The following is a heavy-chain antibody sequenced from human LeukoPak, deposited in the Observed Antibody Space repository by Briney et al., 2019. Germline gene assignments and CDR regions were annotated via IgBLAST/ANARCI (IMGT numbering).Heavy chain of an antibody. V-gene: IGHV3-53*01. J-gene: IGHJ4*02. CDR1: GFTVSSNY. CDR3: ARHAPYSSPLFDY. D-gene: IGHD6-19*01. CDR2: IYSGGST. Sequence: GRSLRLSCTASGFTVSSNYMSWVRQAPGKGLEWVSVIYSGGSTYYADSVKGRFTISRDNSKNTLYLQMNSLRAEDTAVYYCARHAPYSSPLFDYWGQGTLVTVSS.